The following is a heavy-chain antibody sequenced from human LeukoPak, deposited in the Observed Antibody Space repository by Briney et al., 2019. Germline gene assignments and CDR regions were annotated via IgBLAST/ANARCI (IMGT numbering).Heavy chain of an antibody. V-gene: IGHV1-46*01. CDR2: INPTGTGT. CDR3: AISVDY. CDR1: GYTFINNW. Sequence: GASVKVSCKASGYTFINNWMHWVRQAPGQGLEWIGLINPTGTGTLYAQKFQGRVTMTRDMSTSTDYMELSSLRSEDTGVYYCAISVDYWGQGTLVTVSS. J-gene: IGHJ4*02.